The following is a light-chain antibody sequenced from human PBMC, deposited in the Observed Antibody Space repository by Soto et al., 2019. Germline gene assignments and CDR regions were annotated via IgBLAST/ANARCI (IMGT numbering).Light chain of an antibody. CDR3: SSYAGSNNL. Sequence: QSALTQPPSASGSPGQSVTISCTGTSSDVGGYNYVSWYQQHPGKAPKLMIYEVSKWPSGVPDRFSGSKSGNTASLTVSGLQAEDEPDYYCSSYAGSNNLFGGGTKVTVL. CDR1: SSDVGGYNY. V-gene: IGLV2-8*01. J-gene: IGLJ2*01. CDR2: EVS.